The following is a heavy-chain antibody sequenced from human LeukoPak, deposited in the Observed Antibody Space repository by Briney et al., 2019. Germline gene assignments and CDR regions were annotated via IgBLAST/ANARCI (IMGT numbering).Heavy chain of an antibody. J-gene: IGHJ4*02. CDR1: GFTFSSYS. D-gene: IGHD6-19*01. CDR2: ISSSSSYI. V-gene: IGHV3-21*01. Sequence: PGGSLRLSCAASGFTFSSYSMNWVRQAPGKGLEWVSSISSSSSYIYYADSMKGRFTISRDNAKNSLYLQMNSLRAEDTAVYYCARGGMRGSGWNFDYWGQGTLVTVSS. CDR3: ARGGMRGSGWNFDY.